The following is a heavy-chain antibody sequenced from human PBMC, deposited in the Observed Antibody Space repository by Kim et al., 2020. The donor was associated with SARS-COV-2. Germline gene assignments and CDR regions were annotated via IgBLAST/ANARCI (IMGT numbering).Heavy chain of an antibody. Sequence: ASVKVSCKASGYTFTGYYMHWVRQAPGQGLEWXGWIKPNSGGTNYAQKFQGRVTXXRDTXISTAXXELSRLRSXXTAVYXCSRGYDXXXQGXLVTV. J-gene: IGHJ4*02. CDR1: GYTFTGYY. CDR3: SRGYDX. V-gene: IGHV1-2*02. CDR2: IKPNSGGT.